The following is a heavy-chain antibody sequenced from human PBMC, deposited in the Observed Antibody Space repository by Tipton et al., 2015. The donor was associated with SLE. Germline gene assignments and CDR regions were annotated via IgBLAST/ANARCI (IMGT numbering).Heavy chain of an antibody. CDR2: IYRSGSA. CDR1: SGSISSSDW. CDR3: ARNGFYSLDY. V-gene: IGHV4-4*02. J-gene: IGHJ4*02. Sequence: TLSLTCAVSSGSISSSDWWSWVRQPPGKGLEWIGEIYRSGSATYNPSLKSRVTISMDKFKDQFSLNLASVTPADTAVYYCARNGFYSLDYWGQGTLVTVSS. D-gene: IGHD3-22*01.